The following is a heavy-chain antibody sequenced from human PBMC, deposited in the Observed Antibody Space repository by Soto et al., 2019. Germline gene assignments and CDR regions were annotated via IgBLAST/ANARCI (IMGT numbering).Heavy chain of an antibody. V-gene: IGHV1-69*13. CDR2: IIPIFGTA. CDR3: ARVSESMDTAMANYYYYGMDV. D-gene: IGHD5-18*01. J-gene: IGHJ6*02. Sequence: SVKVSRKASGGTFSSYAISWVRQAPGQGLEWMGGIIPIFGTANYAQKIQGRVTITADESTSTAYMELSSLRSEDTAVYYCARVSESMDTAMANYYYYGMDVWGQGTTVTVSS. CDR1: GGTFSSYA.